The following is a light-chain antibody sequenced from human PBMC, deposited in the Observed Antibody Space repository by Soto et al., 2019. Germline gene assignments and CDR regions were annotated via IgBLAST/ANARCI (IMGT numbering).Light chain of an antibody. Sequence: EIVMTQSPATLSVSPGERATLSCRASQSVSSNLAWYQQKPGQAPRLLIYGASTRATGTPARFSGSGSGTEFTLTISSLQSEDFAVYYCQQYNNWPQTFGQGTTLEIK. CDR1: QSVSSN. J-gene: IGKJ2*01. CDR3: QQYNNWPQT. CDR2: GAS. V-gene: IGKV3-15*01.